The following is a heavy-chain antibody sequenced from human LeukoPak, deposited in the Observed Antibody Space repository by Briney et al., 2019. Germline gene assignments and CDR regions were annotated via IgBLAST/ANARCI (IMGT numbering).Heavy chain of an antibody. CDR2: IYYSGST. CDR1: GGSISSHY. Sequence: PSETLSLTCTVSGGSISSHYWSWIRQPPGKGLEWIGYIYYSGSTNYNPSLKSRVTISVDTSKNQFSLKLSSVTAADTAVYYCARGVGYDYVWGSYRFGFDPWGQGTLVTVSS. CDR3: ARGVGYDYVWGSYRFGFDP. J-gene: IGHJ5*02. D-gene: IGHD3-16*02. V-gene: IGHV4-59*11.